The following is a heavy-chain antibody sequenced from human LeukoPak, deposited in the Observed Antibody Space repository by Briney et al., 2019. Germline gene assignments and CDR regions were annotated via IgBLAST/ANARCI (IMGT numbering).Heavy chain of an antibody. J-gene: IGHJ4*02. Sequence: TVKVSCKASGGTFSSYTISWVRQAPGQGLEWMGRIIPILGIANYAQKFQGRVTITADKSTSTAYMELSSLRSEDTAVYYCARDIGIAARTTRFDYWGQGTLVTVSS. D-gene: IGHD6-6*01. CDR1: GGTFSSYT. CDR3: ARDIGIAARTTRFDY. V-gene: IGHV1-69*04. CDR2: IIPILGIA.